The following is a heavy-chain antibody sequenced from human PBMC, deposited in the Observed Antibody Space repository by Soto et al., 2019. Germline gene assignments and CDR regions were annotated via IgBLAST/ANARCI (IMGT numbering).Heavy chain of an antibody. D-gene: IGHD3-9*01. CDR1: GFSLSNARMG. V-gene: IGHV2-26*01. J-gene: IGHJ3*02. CDR2: IFSNDEK. Sequence: QVTLKESGPVLVNPTETLTLTCTVSGFSLSNARMGVSWIRQPPGKALEWLAHIFSNDEKSYSTSLKSRLTISKDTSKSQVVLTMTNMDPVDTATYYCARIVDSGLYDNDAFDIWGQGTMVTVSS. CDR3: ARIVDSGLYDNDAFDI.